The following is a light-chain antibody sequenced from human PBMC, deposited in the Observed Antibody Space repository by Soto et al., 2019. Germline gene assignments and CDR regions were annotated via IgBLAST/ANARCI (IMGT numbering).Light chain of an antibody. CDR1: SGSVSTNYF. CDR2: STN. J-gene: IGLJ3*02. V-gene: IGLV8-61*01. Sequence: QTVVTQEPSFSVSPGGTVTLTCGLNSGSVSTNYFPSWFQQTPGQAPRTLIYSTNTRSSGVPDRFSGSIFGNTAALTITGAQADDESDYYCVLYMGSGIWVFGGGTQLTVL. CDR3: VLYMGSGIWV.